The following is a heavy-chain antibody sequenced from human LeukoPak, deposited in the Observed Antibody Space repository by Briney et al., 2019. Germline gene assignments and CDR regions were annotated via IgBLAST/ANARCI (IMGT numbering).Heavy chain of an antibody. CDR1: GFTFSNYG. J-gene: IGHJ4*02. V-gene: IGHV3-33*01. CDR3: ARWDSYGLY. Sequence: GRSLRLSCAASGFTFSNYGMHWVRQTPGKGLEWVAVIWHDGSNKYYADSVKGRFTISRDNSKNTLYLQMNSLRAEDTAVYYCARWDSYGLYWGQGTLVTVSS. CDR2: IWHDGSNK. D-gene: IGHD5-18*01.